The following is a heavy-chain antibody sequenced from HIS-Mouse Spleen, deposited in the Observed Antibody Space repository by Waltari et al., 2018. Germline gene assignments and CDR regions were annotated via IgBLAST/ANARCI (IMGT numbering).Heavy chain of an antibody. CDR2: IYYSGST. J-gene: IGHJ4*02. V-gene: IGHV4-30-4*01. CDR1: GGSISSGDYY. D-gene: IGHD2-15*01. Sequence: QVQLQESGPGLVKPSQTLSLTCTVSGGSISSGDYYWSWIRQPPGKGLEWIGYIYYSGSTYYNPSLKSRGTRSVDTSKNQFSLKLSSVTAADTAVYYCARGAPYCSGGSCYPKYYFDYWGQGTLVTVSS. CDR3: ARGAPYCSGGSCYPKYYFDY.